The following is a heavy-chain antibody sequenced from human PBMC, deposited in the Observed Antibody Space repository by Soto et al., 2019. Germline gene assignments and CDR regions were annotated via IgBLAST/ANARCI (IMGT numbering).Heavy chain of an antibody. CDR3: ATACSATWDKVGGVCH. CDR2: FDPEDGET. CDR1: GYTLTELS. D-gene: IGHD3-16*01. V-gene: IGHV1-24*01. Sequence: QVQLVQSGAEVKKPGASVKVSCKVSGYTLTELSMHWVRQAPGKGLEWMGGFDPEDGETIYAQKFQGRVILDQDQSPDKAHNELSGLRSGDTAVYYFATACSATWDKVGGVCHWCQGTLVTVSS. J-gene: IGHJ4*02.